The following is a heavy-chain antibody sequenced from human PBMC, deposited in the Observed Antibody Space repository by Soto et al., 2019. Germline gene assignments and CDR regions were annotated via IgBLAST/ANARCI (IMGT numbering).Heavy chain of an antibody. J-gene: IGHJ4*02. D-gene: IGHD3-10*01. CDR3: AKRASGSYFDY. Sequence: EVQLLESGGGLVQPGGSLRLSCAASGFTFSSYARNWVRQAPGKGLEWVSVISGSGDSTYYADSVKGRFTISRDNSKNTLYLQMNSLRAEDTAVYYCAKRASGSYFDYWGKGTLVTVSS. CDR2: ISGSGDST. V-gene: IGHV3-23*01. CDR1: GFTFSSYA.